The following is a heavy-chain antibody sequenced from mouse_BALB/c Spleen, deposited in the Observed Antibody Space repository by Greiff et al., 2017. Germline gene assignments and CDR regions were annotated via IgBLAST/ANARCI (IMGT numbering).Heavy chain of an antibody. D-gene: IGHD2-1*01. CDR3: ARSGGNYVVAWFAY. Sequence: QVQLKESGAELARPGASVKMSCKASGYTFTSYTMHWVKQRPGQGLEWIGYINPSSGYTNYNQKFKDKATLTADKSSSTAYMQLSSLTSEDSAVYYCARSGGNYVVAWFAYWGQGTLVTVSA. J-gene: IGHJ3*01. CDR2: INPSSGYT. V-gene: IGHV1-4*01. CDR1: GYTFTSYT.